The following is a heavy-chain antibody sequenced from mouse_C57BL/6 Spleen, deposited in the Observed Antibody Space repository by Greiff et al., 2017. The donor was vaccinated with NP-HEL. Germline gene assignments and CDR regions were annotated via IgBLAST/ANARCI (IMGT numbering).Heavy chain of an antibody. CDR2: ISSGSSTI. CDR3: AREAWFAY. J-gene: IGHJ3*01. Sequence: EVKLVESGGGLVKPGGSLKLSCAASGFTFSDYGMHWVRQAPEKGREWVAYISSGSSTIYYADTVKGRFTISRDNAKNTLFLQMTSLRSEDTAMYYCAREAWFAYWGQGTLVTVSA. V-gene: IGHV5-17*01. CDR1: GFTFSDYG.